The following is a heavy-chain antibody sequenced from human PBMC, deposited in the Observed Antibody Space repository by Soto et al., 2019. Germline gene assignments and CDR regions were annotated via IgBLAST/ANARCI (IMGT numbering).Heavy chain of an antibody. D-gene: IGHD4-17*01. CDR2: IYYSGST. Sequence: TSETLSLTCTVSGGSISSGGYYWSWIRQHPGKGLEWIGYIYYSGSTYYNPSLKSRVTISVDTSKNQFSLKLSSVTAADTAVYYCARDVYGDYAGDAFDIWGQGTMVTVSS. CDR1: GGSISSGGYY. V-gene: IGHV4-31*03. CDR3: ARDVYGDYAGDAFDI. J-gene: IGHJ3*02.